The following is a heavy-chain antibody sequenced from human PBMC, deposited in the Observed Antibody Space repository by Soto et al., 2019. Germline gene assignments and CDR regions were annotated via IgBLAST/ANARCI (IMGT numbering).Heavy chain of an antibody. CDR1: GYTFITYA. Sequence: AASVKVSCKSSGYTFITYAMHWVRQAPGQRPEWMGWLNPGKGDTKYSQRFQGRVTITRDTSATTAYMQLSSLKSEDTAVYYCARGGYGDYPFDYWGQGTLVTVSS. J-gene: IGHJ4*02. CDR2: LNPGKGDT. D-gene: IGHD4-17*01. CDR3: ARGGYGDYPFDY. V-gene: IGHV1-3*01.